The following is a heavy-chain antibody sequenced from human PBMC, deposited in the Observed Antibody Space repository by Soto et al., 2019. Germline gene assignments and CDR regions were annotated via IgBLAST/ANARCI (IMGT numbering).Heavy chain of an antibody. V-gene: IGHV3-30-3*01. Sequence: QVQLVESGGGVVQPGRSLRLSCAASGFTFSSYAMHWVRQAPGKGLEWVAVISYDGSNKYYADSVKGRFTISRDNSKNALYLQINSLRAEDTAVYYCARGGNDYDILAGYYPSYYFDYWGQGTLVTVSS. CDR3: ARGGNDYDILAGYYPSYYFDY. J-gene: IGHJ4*02. D-gene: IGHD3-9*01. CDR1: GFTFSSYA. CDR2: ISYDGSNK.